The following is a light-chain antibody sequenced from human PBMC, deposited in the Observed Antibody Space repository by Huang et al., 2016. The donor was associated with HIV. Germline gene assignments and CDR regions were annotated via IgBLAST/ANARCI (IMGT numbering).Light chain of an antibody. J-gene: IGKJ2*01. CDR1: QGIKNY. Sequence: SAQCGWVEDEVPCTCGRVQGIKNYVAWFQQKPGKAPKSLIHRVSYLHSGVPSRFSGSGSGIHFTLTINSLQPEDFAFYYCQQYYTYPYTFGQATKLEIK. CDR2: RVS. CDR3: QQYYTYPYT. V-gene: IGKV1-16*01.